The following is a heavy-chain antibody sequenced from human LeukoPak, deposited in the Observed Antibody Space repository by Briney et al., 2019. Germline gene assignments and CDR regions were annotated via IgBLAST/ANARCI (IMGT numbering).Heavy chain of an antibody. V-gene: IGHV4-30-4*01. J-gene: IGHJ4*02. CDR3: ARVSYYYDSSGYLYTPTFDY. CDR2: IYYSGST. CDR1: GGSISSGDYY. Sequence: SETLSLTCTVSGGSISSGDYYWSWIRQPPGKGLEWIGYIYYSGSTYYNPSLKSRVTISVDTSKNQFSLKLSSVTAADTAVYYCARVSYYYDSSGYLYTPTFDYWGQGTLVTVSS. D-gene: IGHD3-22*01.